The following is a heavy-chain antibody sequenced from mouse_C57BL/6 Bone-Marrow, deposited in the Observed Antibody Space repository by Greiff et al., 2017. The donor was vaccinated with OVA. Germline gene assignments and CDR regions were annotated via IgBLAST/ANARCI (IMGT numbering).Heavy chain of an antibody. J-gene: IGHJ3*01. D-gene: IGHD1-1*01. CDR3: AREGLRSFAY. Sequence: DVKLVESGGGLVKPGGSLKLSCAASGFTFSSYAMSWVRQTPEKRLEWVATISDGGSYTYYPDNVKGRFTISRVNAKNNLYLQMSHLKSEDTAMYYCAREGLRSFAYWGQGTLVTVSA. V-gene: IGHV5-4*01. CDR1: GFTFSSYA. CDR2: ISDGGSYT.